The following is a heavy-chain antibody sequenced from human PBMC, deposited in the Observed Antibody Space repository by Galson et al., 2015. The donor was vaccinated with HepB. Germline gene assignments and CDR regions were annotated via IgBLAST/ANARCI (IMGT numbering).Heavy chain of an antibody. CDR2: IKQDGSEK. Sequence: SLRLSCAASGFTFSRYWMSWVRQAPGKGLEWVANIKQDGSEKYYVDSVKGRFTISRDNAKNSLYLQMNSLRAEDTAVYYCARGDRSEESDYYMDVWGKGTTVTVSS. CDR1: GFTFSRYW. D-gene: IGHD1-14*01. CDR3: ARGDRSEESDYYMDV. J-gene: IGHJ6*03. V-gene: IGHV3-7*01.